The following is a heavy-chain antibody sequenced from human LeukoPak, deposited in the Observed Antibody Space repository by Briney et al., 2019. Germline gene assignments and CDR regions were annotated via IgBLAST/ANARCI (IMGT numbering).Heavy chain of an antibody. CDR2: VSVEGIGR. CDR3: TTVTNVDFNY. J-gene: IGHJ4*02. V-gene: IGHV3-30*09. CDR1: GFTFSSYT. D-gene: IGHD2-8*01. Sequence: PGGSLRLSCAASGFTFSSYTFYWFRQAPGKGLEWVASVSVEGIGRYFPGSVEGRFAISRDDSTKSVFLQMSNLRPEDTAFYFCTTVTNVDFNYWGQGTLVTVSS.